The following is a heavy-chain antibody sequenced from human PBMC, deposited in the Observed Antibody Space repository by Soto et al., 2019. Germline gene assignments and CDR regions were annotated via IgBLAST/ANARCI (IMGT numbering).Heavy chain of an antibody. CDR1: GFTFSTYD. D-gene: IGHD2-8*01. Sequence: GGSLRLSCAASGFTFSTYDMHWVRQPTGKGLEWVSAIGTIGDTYYLDSVKGRFTISRENAKNSLYLQMNSLRAGDTAVYYCARGRSNQYESSPPPKFDPWGRGTLVTVFS. CDR3: ARGRSNQYESSPPPKFDP. J-gene: IGHJ5*02. CDR2: IGTIGDT. V-gene: IGHV3-13*01.